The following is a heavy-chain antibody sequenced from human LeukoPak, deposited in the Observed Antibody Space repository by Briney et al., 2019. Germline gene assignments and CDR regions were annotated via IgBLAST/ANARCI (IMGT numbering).Heavy chain of an antibody. CDR3: AKDGSPPGYTSD. CDR2: ISYDGSNK. J-gene: IGHJ4*02. V-gene: IGHV3-30*18. Sequence: GGSLRLSCAASGFTFSSYGMHWVRQAPGKGLEWVAVISYDGSNKYYADSVKGRFTISRDNSKNTLYLQMNSLRDEDTAVYYCAKDGSPPGYTSDWGQGTLVTVSS. CDR1: GFTFSSYG. D-gene: IGHD6-19*01.